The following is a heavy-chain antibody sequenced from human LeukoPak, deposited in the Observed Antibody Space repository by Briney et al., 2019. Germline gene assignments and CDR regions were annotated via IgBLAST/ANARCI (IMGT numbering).Heavy chain of an antibody. CDR2: IYYSGST. V-gene: IGHV4-59*01. D-gene: IGHD3-22*01. J-gene: IGHJ4*02. CDR3: ARSSQNFYWGDSSGYYFDY. Sequence: SETLSLTCTVSGGSISSYYWSWIRQPPGKGLEWIGYIYYSGSTNYNPSLKSRVTISVDTSKNQFSLKLSSVTAADTAVYYCARSSQNFYWGDSSGYYFDYWGQGTLVTVSS. CDR1: GGSISSYY.